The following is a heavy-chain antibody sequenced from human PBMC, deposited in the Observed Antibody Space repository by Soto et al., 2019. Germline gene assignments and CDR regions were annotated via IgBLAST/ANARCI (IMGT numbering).Heavy chain of an antibody. D-gene: IGHD2-2*01. Sequence: GRSRVSQKQGKGLEWVSAISGSGGSTYYADSVKGRFTISRDNSKNTLYLQMNSLRAEDTAVYYCAKDFGDGVYCSSTSCYLMDVWGKGTTVTVSS. J-gene: IGHJ6*04. CDR2: ISGSGGST. CDR3: AKDFGDGVYCSSTSCYLMDV. CDR1: G. V-gene: IGHV3-23*01.